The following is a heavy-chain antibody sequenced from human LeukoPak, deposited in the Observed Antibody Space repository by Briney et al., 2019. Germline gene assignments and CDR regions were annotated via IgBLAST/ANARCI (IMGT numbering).Heavy chain of an antibody. D-gene: IGHD6-13*01. V-gene: IGHV5-51*01. CDR2: IYPGDSDT. CDR3: ARLGSTNQQLVMPSY. Sequence: GESLKISCKGSGYSFTSYWIGWVRQMPGKGLEWMGIIYPGDSDTRYSPSFQGQVTISADKSISTAYLQWSSLKASDTAMYYCARLGSTNQQLVMPSYWGQGTLVTVSS. J-gene: IGHJ4*02. CDR1: GYSFTSYW.